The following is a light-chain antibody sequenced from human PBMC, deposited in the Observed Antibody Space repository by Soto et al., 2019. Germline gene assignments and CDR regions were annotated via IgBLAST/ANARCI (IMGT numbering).Light chain of an antibody. CDR2: GNS. J-gene: IGLJ2*01. Sequence: QSVLTQPPSVSGAPGQWVTISCTGSSSNIGAGYDVHWYQELPRTAPKLLIYGNSNRPAGVPDRFSGSKSGTSASLAITGLQAEDEADYYCQSYDSSLSVVFGGGTKLTVL. V-gene: IGLV1-40*01. CDR3: QSYDSSLSVV. CDR1: SSNIGAGYD.